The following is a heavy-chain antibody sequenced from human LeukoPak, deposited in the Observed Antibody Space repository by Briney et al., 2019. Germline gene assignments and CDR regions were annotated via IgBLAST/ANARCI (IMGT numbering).Heavy chain of an antibody. D-gene: IGHD5-24*01. CDR3: ARYKFHNYFDP. J-gene: IGHJ5*02. Sequence: SETLSLTCTVSGGSISSSSYYWGWIRQPPGKGLEWIGNTFSTSTLYNASLRSRVTIVVDTSKNQFSLKLTSATAADTAIYFCARYKFHNYFDPWGQGTLVVVSS. V-gene: IGHV4-61*05. CDR1: GGSISSSSYY. CDR2: TFSTST.